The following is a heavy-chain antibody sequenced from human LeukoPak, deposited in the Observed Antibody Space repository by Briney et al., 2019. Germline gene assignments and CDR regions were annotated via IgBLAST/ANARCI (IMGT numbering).Heavy chain of an antibody. CDR2: IYNSGST. CDR1: GDSLSSSY. J-gene: IGHJ5*02. D-gene: IGHD3-10*01. CDR3: ARGGSGSYYNWFDR. Sequence: SETLSLTCTVSGDSLSSSYWSWIRQPPGKGLEWIGYIYNSGSTNYNPSLKSRVTISVDTSKNQFSLKLNSVTAVDTAVYYCARGGSGSYYNWFDRWGQGTLVTVSS. V-gene: IGHV4-59*01.